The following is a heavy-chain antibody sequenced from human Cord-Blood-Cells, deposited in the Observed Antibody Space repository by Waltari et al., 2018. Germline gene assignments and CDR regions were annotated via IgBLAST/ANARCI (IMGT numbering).Heavy chain of an antibody. J-gene: IGHJ6*02. CDR1: GGSISSGGYS. V-gene: IGHV4-30-2*01. CDR2: IYHSGST. D-gene: IGHD3-3*01. Sequence: QLQLQESGSGLVKPSQTLSLTCAVSGGSISSGGYSWSWIRQPPGKGLAWIGYIYHSGSTYYNPALKSRVTISVDRSKNQCALKRSSVTAADTAVYYCARGVTIFGVVMNYGMDVWGQGTTVTVSS. CDR3: ARGVTIFGVVMNYGMDV.